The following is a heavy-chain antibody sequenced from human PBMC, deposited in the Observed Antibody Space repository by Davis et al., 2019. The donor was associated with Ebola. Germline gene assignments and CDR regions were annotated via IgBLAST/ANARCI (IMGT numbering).Heavy chain of an antibody. CDR1: GGSVGSDY. J-gene: IGHJ4*02. D-gene: IGHD5-24*01. V-gene: IGHV4-59*02. Sequence: SETLSLTCSVSGGSVGSDYWSWIRQSPGKGLEWIAFISNGGRTIYNPSLRGRVTISIDTSKNQFSLEVRSVTAADTAFYYCVRGSDAYKTGYGGQETLVTVSS. CDR3: VRGSDAYKTGY. CDR2: ISNGGRT.